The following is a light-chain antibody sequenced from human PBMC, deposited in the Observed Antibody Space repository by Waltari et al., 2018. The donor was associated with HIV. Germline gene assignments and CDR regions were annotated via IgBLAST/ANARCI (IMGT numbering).Light chain of an antibody. CDR1: QSISSY. CDR2: AAS. CDR3: QQSYSTPYT. V-gene: IGKV1-39*01. Sequence: DIQMTQSPSSLSASVGDRVTITCRASQSISSYLNWYQQKPGKAPKLLIYAASSWQSGVPSRCSGSGSGTDFTLTISSLQPEDFATYYCQQSYSTPYTFGQGTKLEIK. J-gene: IGKJ2*01.